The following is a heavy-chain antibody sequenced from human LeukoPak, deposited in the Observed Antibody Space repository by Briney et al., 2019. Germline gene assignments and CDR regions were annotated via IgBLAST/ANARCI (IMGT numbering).Heavy chain of an antibody. CDR3: ARQGKRRHYYDSSGYQKGCVDY. CDR1: GFTFSSYA. Sequence: GGSLRLSCAASGFTFSSYAMHWVRQAPGKGLEWVAVISYDGSNKYYADSVKGRFTISRDNSKNTLYLQMNSLRAEDTAVYYCARQGKRRHYYDSSGYQKGCVDYWGQGTLVTVSS. J-gene: IGHJ4*02. V-gene: IGHV3-30-3*01. D-gene: IGHD3-22*01. CDR2: ISYDGSNK.